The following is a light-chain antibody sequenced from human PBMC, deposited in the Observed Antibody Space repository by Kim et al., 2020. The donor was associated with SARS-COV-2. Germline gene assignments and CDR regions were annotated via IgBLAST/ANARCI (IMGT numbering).Light chain of an antibody. CDR2: KDS. CDR1: VLSKKY. Sequence: VSPGQTARFTCSGDVLSKKYARWFQQKSGQAPVLVIYKDSERPSGIPERFSGSSSGTTVTLTISGAHVEDEADYYCYSAADNNVIFGGGTQLTVL. CDR3: YSAADNNVI. V-gene: IGLV3-27*01. J-gene: IGLJ2*01.